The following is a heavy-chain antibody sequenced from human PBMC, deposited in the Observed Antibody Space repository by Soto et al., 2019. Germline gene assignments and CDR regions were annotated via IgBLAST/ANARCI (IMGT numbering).Heavy chain of an antibody. CDR1: GYTLINYS. CDR3: ASDAGVAASLNHCFGP. D-gene: IGHD6-6*01. Sequence: ASVKVSCKASGYTLINYSMHWVRQAPGQRLEWMGCINAANGNTKYSQNFQGRVTITRDTSANTAYMELSSLRSEDTAVYYCASDAGVAASLNHCFGPWGQGTLVTVSS. V-gene: IGHV1-3*01. CDR2: INAANGNT. J-gene: IGHJ5*02.